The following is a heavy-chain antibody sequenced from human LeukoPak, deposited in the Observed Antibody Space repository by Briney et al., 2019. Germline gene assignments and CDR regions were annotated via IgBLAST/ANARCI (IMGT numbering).Heavy chain of an antibody. CDR2: IRSDGSIK. CDR1: GFTFSSYG. Sequence: PGGSLRLSCAASGFTFSSYGMHWVRQAPGKGLEWVAFIRSDGSIKYYTESVKGRFTISRDNSKNTLYLQMNSLRPEDTAMYYCAKDEVFYSAWYFEYWGQGTLVTVSS. V-gene: IGHV3-30*02. CDR3: AKDEVFYSAWYFEY. J-gene: IGHJ4*02. D-gene: IGHD6-19*01.